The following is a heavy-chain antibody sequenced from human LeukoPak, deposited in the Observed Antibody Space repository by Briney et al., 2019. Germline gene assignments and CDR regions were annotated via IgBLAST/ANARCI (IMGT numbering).Heavy chain of an antibody. CDR2: ISSSSSTI. J-gene: IGHJ4*02. Sequence: SGGSLRLSCAASGFTFSSYSMNWVRQAPGKGLEWVSYISSSSSTIYYADSVKGRSTISRDNAKNSLYLQMNSLRAENTAVYYCARKLVGATTGYWGQGTLVTVSS. V-gene: IGHV3-48*04. D-gene: IGHD1-26*01. CDR1: GFTFSSYS. CDR3: ARKLVGATTGY.